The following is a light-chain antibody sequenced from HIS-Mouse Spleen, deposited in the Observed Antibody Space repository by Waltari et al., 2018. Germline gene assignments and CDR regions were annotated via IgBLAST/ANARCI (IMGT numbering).Light chain of an antibody. Sequence: EIVLTQSPGTLSLSPGERATLSCRASQSVSSRYLAGYQQKPGQAPRLLIYGASSRATGIPDRFSGSGSGTDFTLTISRLEPEDFAVYYCQQYGSSPPALTFGGGTKVEIK. V-gene: IGKV3-20*01. CDR1: QSVSSRY. CDR3: QQYGSSPPALT. J-gene: IGKJ4*01. CDR2: GAS.